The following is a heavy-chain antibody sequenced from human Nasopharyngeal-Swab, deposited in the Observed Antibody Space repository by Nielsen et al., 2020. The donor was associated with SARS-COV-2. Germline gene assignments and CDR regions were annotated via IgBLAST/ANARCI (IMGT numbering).Heavy chain of an antibody. D-gene: IGHD6-19*01. CDR1: GYTFTSYG. CDR2: ISAYNGNT. J-gene: IGHJ2*01. CDR3: ARDTGSGWSDWYFDL. V-gene: IGHV1-18*04. Sequence: ASVKVSCKASGYTFTSYGISWVRQAPGQGLEWMGWISAYNGNTNYAQKLQGRDTMTTDTSTSTAYMELRSLRSDDTAVYYCARDTGSGWSDWYFDLWGRGTLVTVSS.